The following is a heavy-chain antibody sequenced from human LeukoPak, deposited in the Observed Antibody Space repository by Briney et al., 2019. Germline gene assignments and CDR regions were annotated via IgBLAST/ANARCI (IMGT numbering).Heavy chain of an antibody. J-gene: IGHJ4*02. CDR2: IYYSGST. V-gene: IGHV4-59*12. CDR3: ARVYSSGWSDYYFDY. Sequence: SETLSLTCTVSGGSISSYYWSWIRQPPGKGLEWIGYIYYSGSTNYNPSLKSRVTISVDTSKNQFSLKLSSVTAADTAVYYCARVYSSGWSDYYFDYWGQGTLVTVSS. D-gene: IGHD6-19*01. CDR1: GGSISSYY.